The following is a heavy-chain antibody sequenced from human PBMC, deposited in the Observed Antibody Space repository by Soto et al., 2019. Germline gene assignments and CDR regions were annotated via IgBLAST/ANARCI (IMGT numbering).Heavy chain of an antibody. CDR2: ISSDGSYI. Sequence: LRLSFAASVFTFRNYAMNWVRQAPGKGLEWLSSISSDGSYIYYSDSLMGRFTISRDNARNSLSLQMIGLRVEDTATYYCARVAIYCGGAGCFYVWGQGTVVTV. J-gene: IGHJ4*02. CDR1: VFTFRNYA. V-gene: IGHV3-21*01. CDR3: ARVAIYCGGAGCFYV. D-gene: IGHD2-21*01.